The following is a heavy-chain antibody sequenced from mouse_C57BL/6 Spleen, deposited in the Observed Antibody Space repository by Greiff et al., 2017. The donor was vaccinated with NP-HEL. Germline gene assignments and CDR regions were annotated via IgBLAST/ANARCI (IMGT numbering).Heavy chain of an antibody. CDR3: ARGGYSNYDYYAMDY. CDR2: INPNYGTT. Sequence: EVQLQQSGPELVKPGASVKISCKASGYSFTDYNMNWVKQSNGKSLEWFGVINPNYGTTSYNQKFKGKATLTVDQSSSTAYMQLNSLTSEDSAVYYCARGGYSNYDYYAMDYWGQGTSVTVSS. V-gene: IGHV1-39*01. D-gene: IGHD2-5*01. J-gene: IGHJ4*01. CDR1: GYSFTDYN.